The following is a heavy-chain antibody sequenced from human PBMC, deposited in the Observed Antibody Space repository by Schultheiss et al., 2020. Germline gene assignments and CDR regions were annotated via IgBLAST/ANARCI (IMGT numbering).Heavy chain of an antibody. V-gene: IGHV1-69*06. CDR3: ARGKPVVTAILNWFDP. Sequence: SVKVSCKASGGTFSSYAISWVRQAPGQGLEWMGGIIPIFGTANYAQKFQGRVTITADKSTSTAYMELSSLRSEDTAVYYCARGKPVVTAILNWFDPWGQGTLVTVSS. J-gene: IGHJ5*02. CDR1: GGTFSSYA. CDR2: IIPIFGTA. D-gene: IGHD2-21*02.